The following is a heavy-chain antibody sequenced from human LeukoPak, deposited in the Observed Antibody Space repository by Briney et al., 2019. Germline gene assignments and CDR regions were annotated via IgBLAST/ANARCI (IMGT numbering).Heavy chain of an antibody. Sequence: GGSLRLSCAASGFTFSSYAMSWVRQAPGKGLEWVSAISGSGGSTYYADSVKGRFTISRDNSKNTLYLQMNSLRAEDTAVYYCARGPHPLDRFWGGYPFDYWGQGTLVTVSS. D-gene: IGHD3-3*01. J-gene: IGHJ4*02. CDR2: ISGSGGST. CDR3: ARGPHPLDRFWGGYPFDY. CDR1: GFTFSSYA. V-gene: IGHV3-23*01.